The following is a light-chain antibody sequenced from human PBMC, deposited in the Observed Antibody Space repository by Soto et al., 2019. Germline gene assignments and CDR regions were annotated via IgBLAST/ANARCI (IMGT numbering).Light chain of an antibody. CDR1: QSVSIY. CDR3: QQRISWPPT. V-gene: IGKV3-11*01. Sequence: EIVLTQSPATLSLSPGERATVSCRASQSVSIYLAWYQQKPGQAPRLLIYDASNRATGIPARFSGSGSGADFTLTICSLEPEDFAVYYCQQRISWPPTFGQGTRLEIK. J-gene: IGKJ5*01. CDR2: DAS.